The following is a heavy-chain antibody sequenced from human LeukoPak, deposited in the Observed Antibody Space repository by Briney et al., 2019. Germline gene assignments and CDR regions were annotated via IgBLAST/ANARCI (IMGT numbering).Heavy chain of an antibody. J-gene: IGHJ4*02. Sequence: GGSLRLSCAASGFTFSSYAMSWVRQAPGKGLEWVSAISGSGGSTYYADSVKGRITISRDNSKNTLYLQMNSLRAEDTAVYYCAAGGDYAGSFDYWGQGTLVTVPS. D-gene: IGHD4-23*01. V-gene: IGHV3-23*01. CDR3: AAGGDYAGSFDY. CDR1: GFTFSSYA. CDR2: ISGSGGST.